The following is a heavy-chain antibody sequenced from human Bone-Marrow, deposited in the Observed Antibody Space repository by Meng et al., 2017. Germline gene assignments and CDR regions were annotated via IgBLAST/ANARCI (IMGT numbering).Heavy chain of an antibody. Sequence: QVRLVQSGPEGKKPGASVKVSCKPSGYNFPDYYIPWVRRAPGQGLEWMGIINPSGGSTSYAQKLQGRVTMTRNTSISTAYMELSSLRSEDTAVYYCARYGSGSQIDYWGQGTLVTVSS. CDR2: INPSGGST. V-gene: IGHV1-46*01. J-gene: IGHJ4*02. CDR3: ARYGSGSQIDY. CDR1: GYNFPDYY. D-gene: IGHD3-10*01.